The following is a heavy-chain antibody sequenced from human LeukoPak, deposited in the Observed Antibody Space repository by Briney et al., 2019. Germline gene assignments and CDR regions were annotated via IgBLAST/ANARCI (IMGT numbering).Heavy chain of an antibody. Sequence: GGSLRLSCAASGFTFSSFWMSWVRQAPAKGLEWVANIKQDGSERYYVDSVKGRFTISRDSAKNSLYLQMNSLRAEDTAVYYCATLPGYYDSRVAYWGQGTLVTVSS. J-gene: IGHJ4*02. CDR2: IKQDGSER. CDR1: GFTFSSFW. D-gene: IGHD3-22*01. V-gene: IGHV3-7*01. CDR3: ATLPGYYDSRVAY.